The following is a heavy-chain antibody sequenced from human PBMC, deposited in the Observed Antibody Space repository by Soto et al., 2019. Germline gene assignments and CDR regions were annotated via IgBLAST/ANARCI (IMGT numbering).Heavy chain of an antibody. CDR2: ISSSSDTT. J-gene: IGHJ4*02. D-gene: IGHD6-19*01. CDR1: EFTFSSYS. Sequence: PGGSLRLSCVASEFTFSSYSMNWVRQAPGKGLEWLSYISSSSDTTYYADSVKGRFTISRDNAKNSLYLQMNSLRAEDTAVYYCGRVSGWYAHYWGQGTLVTVSS. V-gene: IGHV3-48*01. CDR3: GRVSGWYAHY.